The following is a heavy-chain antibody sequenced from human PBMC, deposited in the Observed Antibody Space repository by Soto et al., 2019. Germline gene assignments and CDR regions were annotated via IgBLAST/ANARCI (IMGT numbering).Heavy chain of an antibody. V-gene: IGHV1-24*01. CDR1: GYTLTELS. Sequence: ASVKVSCKVSGYTLTELSMPWVRQAPGKGLEWMGGFDPEDGETIYAQKFQGRVTMTEDTSTDTAYMELSSLRSEDTAVYYCATPSPLYCSGGSCYQYYFDYWGQGTLVTVSS. CDR2: FDPEDGET. CDR3: ATPSPLYCSGGSCYQYYFDY. D-gene: IGHD2-15*01. J-gene: IGHJ4*02.